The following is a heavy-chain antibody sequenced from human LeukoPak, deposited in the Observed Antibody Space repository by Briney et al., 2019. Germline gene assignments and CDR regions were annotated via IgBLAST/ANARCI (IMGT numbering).Heavy chain of an antibody. CDR3: AAGVAVAGTFY. Sequence: GGSLRLSCAASGFTFSSYSMNWVRQAPGEGLEWVSSISSSSSYIYYADSVKGRFTISRDNAKNSLYLQMNSLRAEDTAVYYCAAGVAVAGTFYWGQGTLVTVSS. CDR2: ISSSSSYI. J-gene: IGHJ4*02. D-gene: IGHD6-19*01. V-gene: IGHV3-21*01. CDR1: GFTFSSYS.